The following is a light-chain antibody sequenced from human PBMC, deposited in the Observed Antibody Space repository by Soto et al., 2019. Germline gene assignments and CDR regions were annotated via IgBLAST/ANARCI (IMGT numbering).Light chain of an antibody. J-gene: IGLJ3*02. CDR1: SSDVGGYNY. CDR2: EVS. V-gene: IGLV2-14*01. CDR3: SSFTSGNTLV. Sequence: QSALTQPASVSGSPGQSITISCTGTSSDVGGYNYVSWFQQHPGKPPKLIIYEVSNRPSGVSSRFSGSKSANTASLTISGLQAEDEADYYCSSFTSGNTLVFGGGTKVTVL.